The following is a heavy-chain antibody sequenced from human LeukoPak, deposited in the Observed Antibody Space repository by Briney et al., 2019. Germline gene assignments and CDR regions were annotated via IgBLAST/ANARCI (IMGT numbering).Heavy chain of an antibody. V-gene: IGHV4-61*01. Sequence: SETLSLTCAVSGDSVSSDSYYWHWTRRSPGKGLEWVGFVYYSGRTKYNPSLKSRVAMSIDTSKNQVSLRLRSVTAADTAMYFCVREASTSYYDSSGYYRQTETFDVWGLGTMVTVSS. CDR3: VREASTSYYDSSGYYRQTETFDV. J-gene: IGHJ3*01. CDR2: VYYSGRT. CDR1: GDSVSSDSYY. D-gene: IGHD3-22*01.